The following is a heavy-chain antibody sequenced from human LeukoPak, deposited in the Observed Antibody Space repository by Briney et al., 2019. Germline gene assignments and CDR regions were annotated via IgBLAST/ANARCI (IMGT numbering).Heavy chain of an antibody. V-gene: IGHV3-74*01. Sequence: GGSLRLSCAASGFPFSSYAMSWVRQAPGKGLEWVSRITSDGSSTIYADSVKGRFTISRDNAKSTVYLQMNSLRAEDTAVYFCARDRYYILDYWGQGAPVTVSS. D-gene: IGHD3-10*01. CDR3: ARDRYYILDY. J-gene: IGHJ4*02. CDR2: ITSDGSST. CDR1: GFPFSSYA.